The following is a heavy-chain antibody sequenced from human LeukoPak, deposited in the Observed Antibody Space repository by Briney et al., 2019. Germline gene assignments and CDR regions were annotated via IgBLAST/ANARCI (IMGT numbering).Heavy chain of an antibody. J-gene: IGHJ4*02. D-gene: IGHD1-1*01. CDR2: INQGGSEK. CDR3: ARDRHRNDLEY. V-gene: IGHV3-7*04. Sequence: GGSLRLSCEDSGFTFSDYWMNWVRQAQGQGLEWVANINQGGSEKQYVDSVKGRFIIYKDNAKKSLYLQMNSLNVDDTAVYYCARDRHRNDLEYWGQGTLVTVSS. CDR1: GFTFSDYW.